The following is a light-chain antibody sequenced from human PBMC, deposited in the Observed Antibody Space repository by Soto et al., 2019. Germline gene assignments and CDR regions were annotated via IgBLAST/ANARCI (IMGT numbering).Light chain of an antibody. CDR2: DAS. Sequence: EIVMTQSPATLSVSPGESATLSCRASQSVSSNLAWHQQKPGQAPRILMYDASTRATGISARFSGSGSGTEFTLTISSLQSEDFATYYCQQSYNSPQTFGQGTKVDIK. J-gene: IGKJ1*01. CDR1: QSVSSN. CDR3: QQSYNSPQT. V-gene: IGKV3-15*01.